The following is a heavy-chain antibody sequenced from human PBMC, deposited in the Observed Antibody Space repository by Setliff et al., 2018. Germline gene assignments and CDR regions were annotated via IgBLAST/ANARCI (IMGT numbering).Heavy chain of an antibody. D-gene: IGHD6-19*01. CDR1: GYSISSGYY. V-gene: IGHV3-21*01. Sequence: KPSETLSLTCTVSGYSISSGYYWGWIRQPPGKGLEWVSSIASGRNYMYYADSVKGRFTISRDNTKNSLYLQLNGLRADDTAVYYCARAYPWLTSEYWGQGTLVTVSS. J-gene: IGHJ4*02. CDR2: IASGRNYM. CDR3: ARAYPWLTSEY.